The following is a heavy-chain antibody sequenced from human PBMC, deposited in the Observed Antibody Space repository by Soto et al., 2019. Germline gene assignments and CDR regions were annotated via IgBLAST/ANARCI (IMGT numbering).Heavy chain of an antibody. CDR1: GFTFSSYG. D-gene: IGHD1-26*01. J-gene: IGHJ4*02. CDR2: ISYDGSNK. Sequence: QVQLVESGGGVVQPGRSLRLSCAASGFTFSSYGMHWVRQAPGKGLEWVAVISYDGSNKYYADSVKGRFTISRDNSKNTLYLQMNSLRAEDTAVYYCAKDLGGSPGDYWGQGTLVTVSS. CDR3: AKDLGGSPGDY. V-gene: IGHV3-30*18.